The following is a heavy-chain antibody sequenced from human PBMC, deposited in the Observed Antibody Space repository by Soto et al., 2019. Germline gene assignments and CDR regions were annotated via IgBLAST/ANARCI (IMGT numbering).Heavy chain of an antibody. CDR3: ARVEQQLGPRYYYYGMDV. CDR1: GFTFSSYA. CDR2: ISYDGSNK. D-gene: IGHD6-13*01. J-gene: IGHJ6*02. V-gene: IGHV3-30-3*01. Sequence: QVQLVESGGGVVQPGRSLRLSCAASGFTFSSYAMHWVRQAPGKGLEWVAVISYDGSNKYYADSVKGRFTISRDNSKNTLYLQMNSLRAEDTAVYYRARVEQQLGPRYYYYGMDVWGQGTTVTVSS.